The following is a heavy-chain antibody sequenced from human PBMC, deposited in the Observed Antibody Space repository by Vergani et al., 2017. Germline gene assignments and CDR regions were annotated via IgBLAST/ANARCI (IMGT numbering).Heavy chain of an antibody. Sequence: QVHLVQSGAEVKKPGSSVKVSCKSPGAPSSTYGINWVRKAPGQGLEWMGGITPVFRTQKYAQKFQGRVTITAHESTTTVYMELRSVRAEDTAIYYCARDEIAATGTAGAYDIWGQGTMVTVSS. D-gene: IGHD6-13*01. CDR3: ARDEIAATGTAGAYDI. V-gene: IGHV1-69*01. J-gene: IGHJ3*02. CDR1: GAPSSTYG. CDR2: ITPVFRTQ.